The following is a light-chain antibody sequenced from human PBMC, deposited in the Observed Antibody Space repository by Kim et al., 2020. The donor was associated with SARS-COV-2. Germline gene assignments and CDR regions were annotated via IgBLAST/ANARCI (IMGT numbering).Light chain of an antibody. Sequence: GTTRTSACTRRSGSIDDNYVQWYQQRPGGVPSTVIYEDDQRPSGVSYRFSGSIDNSSNSASLTISGLKTEDEADYYCQSYNRSYVVFGGGTQLTVL. V-gene: IGLV6-57*03. CDR3: QSYNRSYVV. CDR1: SGSIDDNY. CDR2: EDD. J-gene: IGLJ2*01.